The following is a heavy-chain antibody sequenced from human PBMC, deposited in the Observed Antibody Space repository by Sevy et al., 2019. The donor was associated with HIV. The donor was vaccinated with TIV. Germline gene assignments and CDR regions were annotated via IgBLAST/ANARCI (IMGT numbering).Heavy chain of an antibody. J-gene: IGHJ4*01. V-gene: IGHV3-9*01. D-gene: IGHD2-8*01. CDR1: GFTFDDYA. CDR3: ARDRHDGYCTNGVCFNFDN. CDR2: ISWNSASI. Sequence: SLKISCAASGFTFDDYAMHWVRQAPGKGLEWVSGISWNSASIDYADSVKGRFTISRDNAKSSLYLQMKSLRAEDTALYYCARDRHDGYCTNGVCFNFDNWGQRTLVTVSS.